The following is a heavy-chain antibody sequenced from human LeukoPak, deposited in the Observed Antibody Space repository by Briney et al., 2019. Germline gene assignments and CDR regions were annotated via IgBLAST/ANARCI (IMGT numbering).Heavy chain of an antibody. D-gene: IGHD6-13*01. V-gene: IGHV3-7*01. CDR2: IKEDGSEK. CDR3: AKGLHSSSWNDPFDI. CDR1: GFIFNNFW. J-gene: IGHJ3*02. Sequence: GGSLRLSCAASGFIFNNFWMSWVRQAPGKGLEWVANIKEDGSEKYYVNSVEGRFTISRDNSDRTVYLQMNSLRTEDTAVYYCAKGLHSSSWNDPFDIWGQGTMVTVSS.